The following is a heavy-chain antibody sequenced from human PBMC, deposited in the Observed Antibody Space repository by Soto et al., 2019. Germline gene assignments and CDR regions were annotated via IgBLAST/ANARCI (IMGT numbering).Heavy chain of an antibody. CDR2: IYYSGST. CDR3: ARHIRGNSCMDV. V-gene: IGHV4-39*01. CDR1: GGSISSSSYY. J-gene: IGHJ6*02. D-gene: IGHD2-21*01. Sequence: SETLSLTCTVSGGSISSSSYYWGWIRQPPGKGLECIGSIYYSGSTSYNPSLKSRVTISVDTSKNQFSLKLSSVTAADTAVYYCARHIRGNSCMDVWGQGTTVT.